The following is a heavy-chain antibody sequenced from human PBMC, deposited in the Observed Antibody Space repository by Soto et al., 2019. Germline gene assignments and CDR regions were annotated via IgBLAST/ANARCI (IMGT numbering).Heavy chain of an antibody. Sequence: GGSLRLSCAASGFTFGSYAMAWVRQAPGKGLEWVSTISDSGASTFYTDSVKGRFTISRDNSKNTLYVQMDSLRAEDTAIYYYAKDQAYTVGATSSWGQGTLVTVSS. CDR1: GFTFGSYA. J-gene: IGHJ4*02. V-gene: IGHV3-23*01. CDR3: AKDQAYTVGATSS. D-gene: IGHD1-26*01. CDR2: ISDSGAST.